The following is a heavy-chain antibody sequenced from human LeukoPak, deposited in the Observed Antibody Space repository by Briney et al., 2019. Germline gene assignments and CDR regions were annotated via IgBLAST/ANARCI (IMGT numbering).Heavy chain of an antibody. CDR1: GGSISSYY. Sequence: SETLSLTCTVSGGSISSYYWSWIRQPPGEGLEWIGYIYYSGSTNYNPSLKSRVTISVDTSKNQFSLKLSSVTAADTAVYYCARSYYYGSGSSPFDYWGQGTLVTVSS. CDR2: IYYSGST. CDR3: ARSYYYGSGSSPFDY. D-gene: IGHD3-10*01. V-gene: IGHV4-59*01. J-gene: IGHJ4*02.